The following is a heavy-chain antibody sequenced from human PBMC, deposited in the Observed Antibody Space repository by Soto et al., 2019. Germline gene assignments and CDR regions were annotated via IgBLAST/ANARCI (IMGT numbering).Heavy chain of an antibody. CDR2: ISGSGGST. V-gene: IGHV3-23*01. CDR3: AKDRNFYDFWSGPWYYYYGMDV. D-gene: IGHD3-3*01. CDR1: GFTFSSYA. Sequence: GGSLRLSCAASGFTFSSYAMSWVRQAPGKGLEWVSAISGSGGSTYYADPVKGRFTISRDNSKNTLYLQMNSLRAEDTAVYYCAKDRNFYDFWSGPWYYYYGMDVWGQGTTVTVSS. J-gene: IGHJ6*02.